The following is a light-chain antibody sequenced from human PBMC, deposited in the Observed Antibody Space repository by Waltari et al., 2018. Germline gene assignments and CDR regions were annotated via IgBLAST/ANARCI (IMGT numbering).Light chain of an antibody. Sequence: QLVLTHSPSASASLGASVKLTCTLSSSHTTYAIAWHQHQPEKVPRYLMKLNSDGSHNKGDGIPDRFSGSSSGAERYLTISSRQSEDEGDYYCQTWGTGIHPEVFGGGTKLTVL. CDR1: SSHTTYA. J-gene: IGLJ2*01. CDR3: QTWGTGIHPEV. CDR2: LNSDGSH. V-gene: IGLV4-69*01.